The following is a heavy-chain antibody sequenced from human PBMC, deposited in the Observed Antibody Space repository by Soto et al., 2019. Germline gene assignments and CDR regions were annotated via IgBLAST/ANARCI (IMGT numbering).Heavy chain of an antibody. D-gene: IGHD3-10*01. CDR3: AKVGSIIDY. CDR2: ISYDGSNK. Sequence: QVQLVESGGGVVQPGRSLRLSCAASGFTFSSYGMHWVRQAPGKGLEWVAVISYDGSNKYYADSVKGRFTISRDNSKNTRYLQMNSLRAEDTAVYYCAKVGSIIDYWGQGTLVTVSS. CDR1: GFTFSSYG. V-gene: IGHV3-30*18. J-gene: IGHJ4*02.